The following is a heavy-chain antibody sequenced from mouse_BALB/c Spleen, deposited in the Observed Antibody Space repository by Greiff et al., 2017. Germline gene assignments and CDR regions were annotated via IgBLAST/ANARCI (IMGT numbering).Heavy chain of an antibody. J-gene: IGHJ4*01. CDR3: ARVYDGYYVGAMDY. CDR2: IWAGGST. CDR1: GFSLTSYG. V-gene: IGHV2-9*02. Sequence: VQVVESGPGLVAPSQSLSITCTVSGFSLTSYGVHWVRQPPGKGLEWLGVIWAGGSTNYNSALMSRLSISKDNSKSQVFLKMNSLQTDDTAMYYCARVYDGYYVGAMDYWGQGTSVTVSS. D-gene: IGHD2-3*01.